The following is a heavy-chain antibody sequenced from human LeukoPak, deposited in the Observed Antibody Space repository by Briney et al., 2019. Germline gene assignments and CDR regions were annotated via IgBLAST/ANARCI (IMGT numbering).Heavy chain of an antibody. V-gene: IGHV3-23*01. CDR2: ISAASETT. CDR1: GFTFRSYA. Sequence: GGYLRLSCAASGFTFRSYAMSWVRQAPGRGLEWVSAISAASETTYYADSVKGRFTISRDNSKNTLYLQMNSLRAGDTAVYYCAKRRYCSSTSCHDFDYWGQGTLVTVSS. J-gene: IGHJ4*02. CDR3: AKRRYCSSTSCHDFDY. D-gene: IGHD2-2*01.